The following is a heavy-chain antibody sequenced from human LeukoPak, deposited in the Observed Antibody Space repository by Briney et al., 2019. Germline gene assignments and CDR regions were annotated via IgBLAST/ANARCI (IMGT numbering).Heavy chain of an antibody. CDR1: GGTFSSYA. CDR3: ARGGNYYDSSGYYV. CDR2: IIPIFGTA. D-gene: IGHD3-22*01. V-gene: IGHV1-69*13. Sequence: ALVKVSCKASGGTFSSYAISWVRQAPGQGLEWMGGIIPIFGTANYAQKFQGRVTITADESTSTAYMELSSLRSEDTAVYYCARGGNYYDSSGYYVWGQGTLVTVSS. J-gene: IGHJ4*02.